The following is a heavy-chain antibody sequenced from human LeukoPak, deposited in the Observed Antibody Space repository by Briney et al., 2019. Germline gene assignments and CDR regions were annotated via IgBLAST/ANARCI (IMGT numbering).Heavy chain of an antibody. V-gene: IGHV4-34*01. CDR2: INHSGST. CDR3: ARGAVAGKDY. CDR1: GGSFSGYY. J-gene: IGHJ4*02. Sequence: NPSESLSLTCAVYGGSFSGYYWSWMRQPPGKGLEWIGEINHSGSTNYNPSLKSRVTISVDTSKNQFSLKLSSVTAADTAVYYCARGAVAGKDYWGQGTLVTVSS. D-gene: IGHD6-19*01.